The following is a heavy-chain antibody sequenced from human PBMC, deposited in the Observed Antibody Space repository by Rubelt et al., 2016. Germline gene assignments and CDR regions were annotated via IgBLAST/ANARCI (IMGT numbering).Heavy chain of an antibody. Sequence: QVQLVESGGGVVQPGRSLRLSCAASGFTFSSYGMHWFRQAPGKGLEWVAVIWYDGSNYYFAVSVKGRFTIARDNSKNTLFLQMNSVRAEDTAVYYCARDTNYYYGMDVWGQGTTVTVSS. J-gene: IGHJ6*02. CDR2: IWYDGSNY. CDR1: GFTFSSYG. CDR3: ARDTNYYYGMDV. V-gene: IGHV3-33*01.